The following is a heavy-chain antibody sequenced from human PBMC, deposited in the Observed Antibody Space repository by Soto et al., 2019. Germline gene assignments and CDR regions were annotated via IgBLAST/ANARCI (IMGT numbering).Heavy chain of an antibody. CDR1: GFTFSSYG. CDR3: AKDGDGFGYYYGMDV. V-gene: IGHV3-30*18. CDR2: ISYDGSNK. D-gene: IGHD3-10*01. J-gene: IGHJ6*02. Sequence: QVQLVESGGGVVQPGRSLRLSCAASGFTFSSYGMHWVRQAPGKGLEWVAVISYDGSNKYYADSVKGRFTISRDNSKNTLYLQMNSLRAEDTAVYYCAKDGDGFGYYYGMDVWGQGTTVTVSS.